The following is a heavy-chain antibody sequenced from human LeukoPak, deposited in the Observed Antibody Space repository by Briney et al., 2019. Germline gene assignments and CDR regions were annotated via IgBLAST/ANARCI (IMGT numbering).Heavy chain of an antibody. CDR1: RYTLTELS. J-gene: IGHJ4*02. D-gene: IGHD2-15*01. V-gene: IGHV1-24*01. CDR2: FDPEDGET. CDR3: ATVWRYCSGGSCPLDY. Sequence: ASVKVSCKVSRYTLTELSMHWVRQAPGKGLEWMGGFDPEDGETIYAQKFQGRVTMTEDTSTDTAYMELSSLRSEDTAVYYCATVWRYCSGGSCPLDYWGQGTLVTVSS.